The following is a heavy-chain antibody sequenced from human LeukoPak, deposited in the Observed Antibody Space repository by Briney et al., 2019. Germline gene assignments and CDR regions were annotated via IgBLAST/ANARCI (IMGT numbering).Heavy chain of an antibody. CDR3: ARVLEMATTGDY. V-gene: IGHV1-2*02. CDR2: INPNRGGT. D-gene: IGHD1-1*01. Sequence: ASVKVSCKASGYTFTGYYMHWVRQAPGQGLEWMGWINPNRGGTNYAQKFQGRVTMTRDTSISTAYMELSRLRSDDTAVYYCARVLEMATTGDYWGQGTLVTVSS. CDR1: GYTFTGYY. J-gene: IGHJ4*02.